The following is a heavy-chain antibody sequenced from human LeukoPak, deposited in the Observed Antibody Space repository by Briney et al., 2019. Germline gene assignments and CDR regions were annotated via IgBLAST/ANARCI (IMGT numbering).Heavy chain of an antibody. CDR2: IRQDGSER. CDR3: ATGKQLLDY. CDR1: GFTFSSYA. D-gene: IGHD2-15*01. Sequence: PGRSLRLSCAASGFTFSSYAMHWVRQAPGKGLEWVANIRQDGSERYYVDSVKGRFTISRDNAKNSLYLQMNSLRAEDTAVYYCATGKQLLDYWGQGTLVTVSS. V-gene: IGHV3-7*01. J-gene: IGHJ4*02.